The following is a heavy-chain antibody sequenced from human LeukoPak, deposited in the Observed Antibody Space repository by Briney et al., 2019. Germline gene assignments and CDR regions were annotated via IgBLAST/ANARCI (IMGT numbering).Heavy chain of an antibody. D-gene: IGHD3-10*01. CDR3: ARASDYHGFFDI. J-gene: IGHJ3*02. Sequence: PSETLSLTCTVSGGSINSGVYYWSWNRQHPGKGLEWIGYISFSGTTYNNPSLKSRLTISTDTSKNQFSLRLTSVTAADTAVYYCARASDYHGFFDIWGQGTVVTVSS. V-gene: IGHV4-31*03. CDR1: GGSINSGVYY. CDR2: ISFSGTT.